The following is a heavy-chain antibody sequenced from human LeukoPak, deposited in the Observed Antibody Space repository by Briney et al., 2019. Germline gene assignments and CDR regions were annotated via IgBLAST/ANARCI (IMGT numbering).Heavy chain of an antibody. CDR1: GGSISSYY. J-gene: IGHJ6*03. D-gene: IGHD6-13*01. V-gene: IGHV4-59*01. Sequence: SETLSLTCTVSGGSISSYYWSWIRQPPGKGLEWIGYIYYSGSTNYNPSLRSRVTISVDTSKNQFSLKLSSVTAADTAVYYCARTTEAHSWRTRYYDYYMDVWGKGTTVTVSS. CDR3: ARTTEAHSWRTRYYDYYMDV. CDR2: IYYSGST.